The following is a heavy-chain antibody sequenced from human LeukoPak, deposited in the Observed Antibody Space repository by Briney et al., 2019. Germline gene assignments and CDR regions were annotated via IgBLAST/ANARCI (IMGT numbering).Heavy chain of an antibody. V-gene: IGHV3-66*01. D-gene: IGHD6-19*01. J-gene: IGHJ4*02. CDR3: ATEAERPGYSSGLGFDY. CDR1: GFTVNSNY. Sequence: GGSLRLSCAASGFTVNSNYMTWVRQAPGKGLEWVSVIYSGDITYYADSVKGRFTISRDNSENTLYLQMNSLRVEDTAVYYCATEAERPGYSSGLGFDYWGQGTLVTVSS. CDR2: IYSGDIT.